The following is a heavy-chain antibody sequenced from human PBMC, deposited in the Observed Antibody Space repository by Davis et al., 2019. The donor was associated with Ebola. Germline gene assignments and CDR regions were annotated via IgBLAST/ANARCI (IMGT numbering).Heavy chain of an antibody. J-gene: IGHJ4*02. V-gene: IGHV4-39*01. CDR2: IYYSGST. D-gene: IGHD3-16*01. CDR1: GGSISSSNW. CDR3: ASWGPYDYVWGSYGY. Sequence: SETLSLTCAVSGGSISSSNWWSWVRQPPGKGLEWIGSIYYSGSTYYNPSLKSRVTISVDTSKNQFSLKLSSVTAADTAVYYCASWGPYDYVWGSYGYWGQGTLVTVSS.